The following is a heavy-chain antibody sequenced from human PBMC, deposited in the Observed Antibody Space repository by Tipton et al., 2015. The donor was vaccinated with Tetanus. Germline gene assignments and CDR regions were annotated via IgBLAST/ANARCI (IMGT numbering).Heavy chain of an antibody. CDR2: IIPSLDTA. J-gene: IGHJ4*02. V-gene: IGHV1-69*11. CDR3: AREQGYFDY. Sequence: QLVQPGAEVKKPGSSVTVSCKASGGSFRNYAITWVRQAPGQGLEWMGRIIPSLDTADYSSKFQGRVTVTADESTTTAYMELSSLRSDDTAVYFCAREQGYFDYWGQGTLVTVSS. CDR1: GGSFRNYA.